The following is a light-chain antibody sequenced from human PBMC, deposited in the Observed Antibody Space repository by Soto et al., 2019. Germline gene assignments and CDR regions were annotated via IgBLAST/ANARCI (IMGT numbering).Light chain of an antibody. Sequence: DIQMTQSPSSLSASVGDRVAITCRASQGISSYLAWYQQKPGKVPKLLIYAASTLQSGVPSRFSGSGSGTDFTLTSRSPQPEDVGTYSRQKDTSAPFTFGPGTKVDIK. J-gene: IGKJ3*01. CDR2: AAS. V-gene: IGKV1-27*01. CDR3: QKDTSAPFT. CDR1: QGISSY.